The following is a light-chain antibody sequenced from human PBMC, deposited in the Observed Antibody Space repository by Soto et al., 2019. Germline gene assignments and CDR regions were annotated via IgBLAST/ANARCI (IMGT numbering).Light chain of an antibody. CDR1: PSVTNY. CDR3: QQRNIWHPVT. Sequence: EIVLTQSPATLSLSPEERATLSCIASPSVTNYLAWYQQKPGQAPRLLIYGAFNRATGIPARFSGSGSGTDFTLTIRSLEPEDFAVYYCQQRNIWHPVTFGQGTRLEIK. J-gene: IGKJ5*01. CDR2: GAF. V-gene: IGKV3D-11*02.